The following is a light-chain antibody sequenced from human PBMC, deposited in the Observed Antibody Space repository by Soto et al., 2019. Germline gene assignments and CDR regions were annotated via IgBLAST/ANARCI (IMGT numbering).Light chain of an antibody. V-gene: IGKV3-20*01. CDR3: QQYGNSPT. CDR2: ETS. J-gene: IGKJ1*01. CDR1: QSVSAGY. Sequence: EIVLTQSPGTLSLSPGERATLSCGASQSVSAGYFAWYQQKPGQAPRLLIYETSSRTTGTPARFSGDGSGTDFTLTITRLEPEDFAVYYCQQYGNSPTFGPGTKVDIK.